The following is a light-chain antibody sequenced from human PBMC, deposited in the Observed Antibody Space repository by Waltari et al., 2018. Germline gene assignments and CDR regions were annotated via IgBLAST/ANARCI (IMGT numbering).Light chain of an antibody. CDR2: EAT. CDR3: CSYTGSSTSYG. Sequence: QSALSQPASVSGSPGQSLTITRPGASTDLSSYNLVARYQHHPNRAPKLIIYEATKRPSGISHRFSGAKSGATASLRISGLQADDEADYYCCSYTGSSTSYGCGGGTKVTVL. V-gene: IGLV2-23*01. CDR1: STDLSSYNL. J-gene: IGLJ1*01.